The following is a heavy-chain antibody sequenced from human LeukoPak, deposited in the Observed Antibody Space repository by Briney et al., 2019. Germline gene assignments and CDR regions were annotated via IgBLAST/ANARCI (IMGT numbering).Heavy chain of an antibody. J-gene: IGHJ6*02. CDR2: VNRDGSET. CDR3: ARSNGMDV. V-gene: IGHV3-7*03. CDR1: GFALSSHW. Sequence: GGSLRLSCAASGFALSSHWMTWVRQVPGRGPEWVANVNRDGSETYYLDSVKGRFTISKDNAKNSLYLQMNSLRAEDTALYHCARSNGMDVWGRGTTVIVSS. D-gene: IGHD2/OR15-2a*01.